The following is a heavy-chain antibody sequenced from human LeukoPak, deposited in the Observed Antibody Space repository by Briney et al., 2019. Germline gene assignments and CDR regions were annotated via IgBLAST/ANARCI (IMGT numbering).Heavy chain of an antibody. CDR3: ARGYYFDY. J-gene: IGHJ4*02. CDR1: GFTFSSYN. Sequence: GGSLRLSCAASGFTFSSYNMNWVRQAPGKGLEWVANIKQDGSEKYYVDSVKGRFTISRDNAKNSLYLQMNSLRAEDTAVYYCARGYYFDYWGQGTLVTVSS. V-gene: IGHV3-7*01. CDR2: IKQDGSEK.